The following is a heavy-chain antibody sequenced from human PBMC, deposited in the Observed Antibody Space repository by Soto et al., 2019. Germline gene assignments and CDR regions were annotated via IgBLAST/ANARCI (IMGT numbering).Heavy chain of an antibody. J-gene: IGHJ3*02. CDR3: ASTHPGCYSEMAAFDI. Sequence: GGSLRLSWAASGFTFSNYGMHWVRQAPGKGLEWVSAISSSGGCTYYADSVKGRFTISRDNAKNSLYLQMNSLRAEDTAVYYCASTHPGCYSEMAAFDIWGQGTMVTVSS. CDR2: ISSSGGCT. CDR1: GFTFSNYG. D-gene: IGHD2-15*01. V-gene: IGHV3-21*01.